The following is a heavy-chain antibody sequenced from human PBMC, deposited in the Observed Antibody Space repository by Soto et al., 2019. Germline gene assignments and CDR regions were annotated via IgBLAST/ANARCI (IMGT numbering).Heavy chain of an antibody. V-gene: IGHV1-24*01. CDR1: GYTLTELS. Sequence: VASVKVSCKVSGYTLTELSMHWVRQAPGKGLEWMGGFDPEDGETIYAQKFQGRVTMTEDTSTDTAYMELSSLRSEDTAVYYCATDPYGGNTFDYWGQGTLVTVSS. D-gene: IGHD4-17*01. J-gene: IGHJ4*02. CDR3: ATDPYGGNTFDY. CDR2: FDPEDGET.